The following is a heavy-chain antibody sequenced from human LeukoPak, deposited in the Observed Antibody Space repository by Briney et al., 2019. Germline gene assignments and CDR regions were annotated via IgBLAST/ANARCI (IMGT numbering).Heavy chain of an antibody. V-gene: IGHV3-23*01. Sequence: GGSLRLSCAASGFXFSSYAMSWVRQAPXXGXEWVSAISGSGGSTYYADSVKGRFTISRDNSKNTLYLQMNSLRAEDTAVYYCAKGGKWELRAGLDYWGQGTLVTVSS. CDR3: AKGGKWELRAGLDY. D-gene: IGHD1-26*01. J-gene: IGHJ4*02. CDR2: ISGSGGST. CDR1: GFXFSSYA.